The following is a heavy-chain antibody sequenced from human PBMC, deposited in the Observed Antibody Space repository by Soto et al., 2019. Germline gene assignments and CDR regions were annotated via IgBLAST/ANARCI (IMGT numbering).Heavy chain of an antibody. CDR3: AGPVGGYQVLFGTWYGTRSDY. J-gene: IGHJ4*02. D-gene: IGHD6-13*01. CDR2: INHSGST. CDR1: GGSFSGYY. Sequence: SETLSLTCAVYGGSFSGYYWSWIRQPPGKGLEWIGEINHSGSTNYNPSLKSRVTISVDTSKNQFSLKLSSVTAEDTALYYCAGPVGGYQVLFGTWYGTRSDYWGQGTLVTVSS. V-gene: IGHV4-34*01.